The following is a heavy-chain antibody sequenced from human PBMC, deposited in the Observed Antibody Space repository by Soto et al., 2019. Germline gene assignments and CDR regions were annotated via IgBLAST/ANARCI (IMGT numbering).Heavy chain of an antibody. J-gene: IGHJ6*02. CDR1: GYTFTSYG. V-gene: IGHV1-18*01. CDR2: ISAYNGNT. CDR3: ARESGWMPYYYYYGMDV. Sequence: QVQLVQSGAEVKKPGASVKVSCKASGYTFTSYGISWVRQAPGQGLEWMGRISAYNGNTNYAQKLQGRVIMTTDTSTSTAYMELRSLRSDDTAVYYCARESGWMPYYYYYGMDVWGQGTTVTVSS. D-gene: IGHD6-19*01.